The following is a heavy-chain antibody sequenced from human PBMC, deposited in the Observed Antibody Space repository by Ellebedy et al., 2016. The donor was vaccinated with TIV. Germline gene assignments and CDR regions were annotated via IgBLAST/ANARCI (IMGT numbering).Heavy chain of an antibody. V-gene: IGHV3-48*04. J-gene: IGHJ5*02. CDR3: ARAGEYCSSTSCSPWTWFDP. Sequence: GESLKISCAASGFAFSNYSMNWVRQAPGKGLEWVSYIGSSSTIYYADSVKGRFTISRDNAKNSVYLQMNSLRAEDTAVYYCARAGEYCSSTSCSPWTWFDPWGQGTLVTVSS. CDR1: GFAFSNYS. D-gene: IGHD2-2*01. CDR2: IGSSSTI.